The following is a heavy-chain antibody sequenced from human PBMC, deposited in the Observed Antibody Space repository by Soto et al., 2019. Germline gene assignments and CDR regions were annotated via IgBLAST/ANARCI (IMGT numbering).Heavy chain of an antibody. Sequence: PGESLKISCKGSGYSFTSYWISWVRQMPGKGLEWMGRIDPSDSYTNYSPSFQGHVTISADKSISTAYLQWSSLKASDTAMYYCARHPDGDSYYYGMDVWGQGTTVTVSS. J-gene: IGHJ6*02. CDR2: IDPSDSYT. CDR3: ARHPDGDSYYYGMDV. V-gene: IGHV5-10-1*01. D-gene: IGHD4-17*01. CDR1: GYSFTSYW.